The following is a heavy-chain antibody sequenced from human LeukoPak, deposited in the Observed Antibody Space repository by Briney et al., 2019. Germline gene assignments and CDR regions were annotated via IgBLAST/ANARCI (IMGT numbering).Heavy chain of an antibody. CDR1: GYTFSSYS. V-gene: IGHV3-21*01. D-gene: IGHD3-22*01. J-gene: IGHJ4*02. CDR3: VRLRRNSDTSGFYYYYDF. Sequence: PGGSLRLSCVASGYTFSSYSINWVRHAPGKGLEWVSSISVRSNYIYYADSVRGRFSISRDDARDSLYLQMNSLRAEDTAAYFCVRLRRNSDTSGFYYYYDFWGQGTLVTVSS. CDR2: ISVRSNYI.